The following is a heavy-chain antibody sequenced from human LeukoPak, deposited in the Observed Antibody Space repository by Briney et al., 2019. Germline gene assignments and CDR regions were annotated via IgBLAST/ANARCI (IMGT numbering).Heavy chain of an antibody. J-gene: IGHJ4*02. D-gene: IGHD3-10*01. CDR3: ARSLLWFGRPHDY. CDR2: INHSGST. Sequence: SETLSLTCAVYGGSFSGYYWSWIRQPPGKGLEWIGEINHSGSTNYNPSLKSRVTISVDTSKNQFSLKLSSVTAADTSVYSCARSLLWFGRPHDYWGQGTLVTASS. V-gene: IGHV4-34*01. CDR1: GGSFSGYY.